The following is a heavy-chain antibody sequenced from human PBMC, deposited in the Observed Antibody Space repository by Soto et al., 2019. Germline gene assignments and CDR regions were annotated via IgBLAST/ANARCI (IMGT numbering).Heavy chain of an antibody. V-gene: IGHV4-38-2*02. J-gene: IGHJ4*02. CDR3: ARAPYYYDSSGYYFGHFDC. CDR1: GGSMIAYY. D-gene: IGHD3-22*01. Sequence: SETLSLTCTVSGGSMIAYYWGWIRQPPGKGLEWIGSFHHSGSTYYNPSLKSRVTISPDTSKNQFSLNLSSVTAADTAVYYCARAPYYYDSSGYYFGHFDCWGQGTLVTVSS. CDR2: FHHSGST.